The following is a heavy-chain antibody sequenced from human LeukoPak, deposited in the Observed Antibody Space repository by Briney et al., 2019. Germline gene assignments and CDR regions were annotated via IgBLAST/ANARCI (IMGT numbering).Heavy chain of an antibody. CDR1: GFTFSTYG. D-gene: IGHD2-15*01. Sequence: SGGSLRLSCAASGFTFSTYGMNWVRQAPGKGPEWLSYISSSGDTIFYAGSVKGRLTMSRDNAKNSVYLQMNILRAEDTALYYCARGGWRDVFDIWGQGTMVTVSS. J-gene: IGHJ3*02. CDR2: ISSSGDTI. CDR3: ARGGWRDVFDI. V-gene: IGHV3-48*03.